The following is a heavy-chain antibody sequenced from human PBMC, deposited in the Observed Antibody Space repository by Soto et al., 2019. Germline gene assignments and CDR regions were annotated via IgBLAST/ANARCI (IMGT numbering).Heavy chain of an antibody. D-gene: IGHD2-2*01. V-gene: IGHV3-30*18. CDR1: GFSFSSFR. CDR3: AKDREYCIRNRIPNGNNPDYCGMDV. Sequence: PGGSLRLSCAASGFSFSSFRSHWVRQAPGKRLEWVALISYDGSNKYYADSVKGRFTISRDNSNNTQYLQMNILRAEDTAVYYCAKDREYCIRNRIPNGNNPDYCGMDVWGQGTTVTVSS. J-gene: IGHJ6*02. CDR2: ISYDGSNK.